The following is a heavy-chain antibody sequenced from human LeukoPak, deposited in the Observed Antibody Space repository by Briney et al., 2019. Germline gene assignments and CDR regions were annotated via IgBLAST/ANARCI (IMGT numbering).Heavy chain of an antibody. Sequence: SVKVSCKASGYTFTSYYMHWVRQAPGQGLEWMGGIIPIFGTANYAQKFQGRVTITADESTSTAYMELSSLRSEDTAVYYCASRDYWGQGTLVTVSS. J-gene: IGHJ4*02. V-gene: IGHV1-69*13. CDR3: ASRDY. CDR2: IIPIFGTA. CDR1: GYTFTSYY.